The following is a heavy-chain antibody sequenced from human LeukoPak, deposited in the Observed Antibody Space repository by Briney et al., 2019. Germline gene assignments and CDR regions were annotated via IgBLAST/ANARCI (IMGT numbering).Heavy chain of an antibody. D-gene: IGHD5-12*01. V-gene: IGHV1-8*01. CDR3: ARGAKWLRFLDY. CDR2: MNPNSGNT. J-gene: IGHJ4*02. Sequence: ASVKVSCKASGYTFTSYDINWVRQATGQGLEWMGWMNPNSGNTGYAQKFQGGVTMTRNTSISTAYMELSSLRSEDTAVYYCARGAKWLRFLDYWGQGTLVTVSS. CDR1: GYTFTSYD.